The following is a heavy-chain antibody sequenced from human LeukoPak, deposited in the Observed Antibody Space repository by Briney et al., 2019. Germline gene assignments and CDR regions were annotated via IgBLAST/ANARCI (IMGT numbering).Heavy chain of an antibody. Sequence: ASVKVSCKASGGTFSSYAISWVRQAPGQGLEWMRWISAYNGNTNYAQKLQGRVTMTTDTSTSTAYMELRSLRSDDTAVYYCARDRHDSSGYYFDYWGQGTLVAVSS. D-gene: IGHD3-22*01. V-gene: IGHV1-18*01. J-gene: IGHJ4*02. CDR2: ISAYNGNT. CDR1: GGTFSSYA. CDR3: ARDRHDSSGYYFDY.